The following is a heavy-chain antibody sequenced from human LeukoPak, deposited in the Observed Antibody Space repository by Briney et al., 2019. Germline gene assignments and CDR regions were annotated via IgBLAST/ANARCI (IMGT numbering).Heavy chain of an antibody. CDR2: IIPIIGTA. V-gene: IGHV1-69*05. Sequence: ASVKVSCKASGGTFSSYAISWVRQAPGQGLEWMGGIIPIIGTANYAQKFQGRVTITTDESTSTAYMELSSLRSEGAAVYYCAIRTYDFWSGYSLRDDAFDIWGQGTMVTVSS. D-gene: IGHD3-3*01. J-gene: IGHJ3*02. CDR1: GGTFSSYA. CDR3: AIRTYDFWSGYSLRDDAFDI.